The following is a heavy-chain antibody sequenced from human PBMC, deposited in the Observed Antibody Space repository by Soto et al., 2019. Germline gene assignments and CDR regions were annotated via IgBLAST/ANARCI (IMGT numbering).Heavy chain of an antibody. J-gene: IGHJ4*02. Sequence: SGPTLVNPTQTLTLACTVSGFSLITSGGAVGWIRQPPGKALEWLALIYWDDDKRYSPSLKSRLTITKDTSKNQVVLTMTNMDPVDTATYYCAHRVGRYCSGGSCFYYFDYWAQGTLVTVSS. V-gene: IGHV2-5*02. CDR1: GFSLITSGGA. CDR3: AHRVGRYCSGGSCFYYFDY. D-gene: IGHD2-15*01. CDR2: IYWDDDK.